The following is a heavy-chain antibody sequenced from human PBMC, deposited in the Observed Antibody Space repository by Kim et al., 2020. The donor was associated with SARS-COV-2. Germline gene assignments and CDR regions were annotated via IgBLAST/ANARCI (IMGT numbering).Heavy chain of an antibody. D-gene: IGHD3-16*01. CDR3: ATFRDYYVH. J-gene: IGHJ4*02. CDR2: IYYSGGT. CDR1: GGSIRSYY. Sequence: SETLSLTCTVSGGSIRSYYWSWIRQPPGKGLEWIGYIYYSGGTNYNPSLKSRVTISVDTSKNQFSLKVSSVTAADTAVYYCATFRDYYVHWGQGTLVTVSS. V-gene: IGHV4-59*01.